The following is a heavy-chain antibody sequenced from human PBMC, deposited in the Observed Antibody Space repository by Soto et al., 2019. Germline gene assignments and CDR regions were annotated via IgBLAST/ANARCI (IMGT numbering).Heavy chain of an antibody. CDR1: GGSISNYY. Sequence: SETLSLTCTVSGGSISNYYWSWIRQPPGKGLEWIGYIHYSGSTNYSPSLKSRVTISVDTSKNQFSLKLSSVTAADTAVYYCARAYCSGDTCSPYWFDPWGQGTLVTVSS. CDR2: IHYSGST. J-gene: IGHJ5*02. CDR3: ARAYCSGDTCSPYWFDP. V-gene: IGHV4-59*01. D-gene: IGHD2-15*01.